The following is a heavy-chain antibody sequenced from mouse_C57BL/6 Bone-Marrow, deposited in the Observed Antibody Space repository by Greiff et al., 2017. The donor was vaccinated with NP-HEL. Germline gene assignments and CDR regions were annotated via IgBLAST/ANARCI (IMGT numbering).Heavy chain of an antibody. CDR1: GFTFTDYY. CDR2: IRNKANGYTT. CDR3: ARYYEYDGHYFDY. D-gene: IGHD2-4*01. V-gene: IGHV7-3*01. J-gene: IGHJ2*01. Sequence: EVKLMESGGGLVQPGGSLSLSCAASGFTFTDYYMSWVRQPPGKALEWLGFIRNKANGYTTEYSASVKGRFTISRDNSQSILYLQMNALRAEDSATYYCARYYEYDGHYFDYWGQGTTLTVSS.